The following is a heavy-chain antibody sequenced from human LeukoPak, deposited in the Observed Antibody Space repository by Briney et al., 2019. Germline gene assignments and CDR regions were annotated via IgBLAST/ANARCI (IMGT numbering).Heavy chain of an antibody. CDR1: GGTFSSYT. Sequence: GASVKVSCKASGGTFSSYTISWVRQAPGQGLEWMGWMNPNSGNTGYAQKFQGRVTITRNTSISTAYMELSSLRSEDTAVYYCARVIRGVTSNWGQGTLVTVSS. CDR2: MNPNSGNT. D-gene: IGHD3-10*01. CDR3: ARVIRGVTSN. J-gene: IGHJ4*02. V-gene: IGHV1-8*03.